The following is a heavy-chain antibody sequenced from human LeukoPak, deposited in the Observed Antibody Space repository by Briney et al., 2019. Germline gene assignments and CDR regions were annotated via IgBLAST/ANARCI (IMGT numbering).Heavy chain of an antibody. V-gene: IGHV3-23*01. J-gene: IGHJ1*01. Sequence: GGSLRPSCVVSGFTFSSFAMTWVRQAPGRGLEWVSSILGIVGGTAYADSVRGPFTISRYNSKNTLYLQMNSLRAEDTAIYYCSRDPNGDYVGAFDFQRWGHGTLVAVSS. D-gene: IGHD4-17*01. CDR3: SRDPNGDYVGAFDFQR. CDR2: ILGIVGGT. CDR1: GFTFSSFA.